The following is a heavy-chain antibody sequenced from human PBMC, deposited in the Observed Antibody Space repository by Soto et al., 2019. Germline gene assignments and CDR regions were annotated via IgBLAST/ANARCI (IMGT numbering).Heavy chain of an antibody. CDR3: AREGLTRYSSRWPGHFQH. CDR1: GGTFSSYT. V-gene: IGHV1-69*08. CDR2: IIPILGIA. J-gene: IGHJ1*01. Sequence: QVQLVQSGAEVKKPGSSVKVSCKASGGTFSSYTISWVRQAPGQGLEWMGRIIPILGIANYAQKFQGRVTITADKSTSTAYMELSSLRSEDTAVYYCAREGLTRYSSRWPGHFQHWGQGTLVTVSS. D-gene: IGHD6-13*01.